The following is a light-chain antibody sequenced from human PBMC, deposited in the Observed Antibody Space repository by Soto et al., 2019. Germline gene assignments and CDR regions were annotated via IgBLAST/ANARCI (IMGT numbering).Light chain of an antibody. Sequence: QAVVTQESSFSVSPGGTVTLTCALSSGSVSTRHYPSWYQQTPGQAPRTLIYSTNIRSSGVPARFSGSILGNKAALTITGALADDESDYYCSSYTSSSTLVFGGGTKLTVL. CDR3: SSYTSSSTLV. J-gene: IGLJ2*01. CDR2: STN. CDR1: SGSVSTRHY. V-gene: IGLV8-61*01.